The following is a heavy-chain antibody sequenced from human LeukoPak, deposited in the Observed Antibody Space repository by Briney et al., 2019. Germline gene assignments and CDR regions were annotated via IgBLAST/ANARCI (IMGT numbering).Heavy chain of an antibody. CDR3: ARATVPGYFDY. J-gene: IGHJ4*02. CDR2: ISGGGGST. Sequence: GGSLRLSCAASGFTFSSYAMSWVRQAPGEGLEWVSAISGGGGSTYYADSVKGRFTISRDNPKNTLYLQMNSLRAEDTAVYYCARATVPGYFDYWGQGTLVTVSS. D-gene: IGHD4-17*01. V-gene: IGHV3-23*01. CDR1: GFTFSSYA.